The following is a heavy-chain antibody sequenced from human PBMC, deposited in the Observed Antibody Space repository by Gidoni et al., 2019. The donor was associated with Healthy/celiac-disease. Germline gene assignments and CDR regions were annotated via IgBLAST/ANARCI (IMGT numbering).Heavy chain of an antibody. CDR3: ARGGGYDFWSGSYPLDY. V-gene: IGHV4-61*02. CDR2: IYTSGST. Sequence: QVQLQESGPGLVKPSQTLSLTCTVSGGSISRGSYYWSWIRQPAGKGLEWIGRIYTSGSTNYNPSLKSRVTMSVDTSKNQFSLKLSSVTAADTAVYYCARGGGYDFWSGSYPLDYWGQGTLVTVSS. CDR1: GGSISRGSYY. D-gene: IGHD3-3*01. J-gene: IGHJ4*02.